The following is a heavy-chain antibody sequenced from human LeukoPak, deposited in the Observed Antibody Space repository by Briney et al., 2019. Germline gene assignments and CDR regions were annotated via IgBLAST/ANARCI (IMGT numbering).Heavy chain of an antibody. CDR3: AKDKWLQYNFDY. D-gene: IGHD5-24*01. CDR2: ISRSSSYI. V-gene: IGHV3-21*04. Sequence: GGSLRLSCAASGFTFSDYSMNWVRQAPGKGLEWVSSISRSSSYIHYADSVKGRFTISRDNAKNSLYLQMNSLRAEDTAVYYCAKDKWLQYNFDYWGQGTLVTVSS. J-gene: IGHJ4*02. CDR1: GFTFSDYS.